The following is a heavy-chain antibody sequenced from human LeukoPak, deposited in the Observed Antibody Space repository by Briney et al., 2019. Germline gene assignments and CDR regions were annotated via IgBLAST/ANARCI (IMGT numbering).Heavy chain of an antibody. J-gene: IGHJ4*02. CDR3: ARVLPLRIPWEGTPFDY. D-gene: IGHD1-26*01. Sequence: GASVKVSCKASGYTFTGYYMHWVRQAPGQGLEWMGWINPNSGGTNYAQKFQGRVTMTRDTSISTAYMELSRLRSDDTAVYYCARVLPLRIPWEGTPFDYWGQGTLVTVSS. CDR1: GYTFTGYY. V-gene: IGHV1-2*02. CDR2: INPNSGGT.